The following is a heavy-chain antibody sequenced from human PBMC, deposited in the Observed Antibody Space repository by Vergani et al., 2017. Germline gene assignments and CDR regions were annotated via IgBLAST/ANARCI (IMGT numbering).Heavy chain of an antibody. V-gene: IGHV3-43*02. CDR2: ISGDGGST. D-gene: IGHD6-13*01. CDR3: AKCFSAAAGSRDPYFDY. J-gene: IGHJ4*02. Sequence: EVQLVESGGGVVQPGGSLRLSCAASGFTFDDYAMHWVRQAPGKGLEWVSLISGDGGSTYYADSVKGRFTISRDNSKNSLYLQMNSLRTEDTALYYCAKCFSAAAGSRDPYFDYWGQGTLVTVSS. CDR1: GFTFDDYA.